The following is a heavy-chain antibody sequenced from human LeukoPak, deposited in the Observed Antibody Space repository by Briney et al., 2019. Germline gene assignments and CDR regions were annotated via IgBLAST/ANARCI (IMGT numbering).Heavy chain of an antibody. Sequence: PSETLSLTCSVSGGSISSTGHYWGWIRQSPEKGLDWIGSIYSNGNTYYNPSGKSRVTMSVDTSKNQFSLKLTSMTAAETAVYYCARSATVTTGYFDYWGQGALVTVSS. CDR2: IYSNGNT. V-gene: IGHV4-39*07. CDR3: ARSATVTTGYFDY. J-gene: IGHJ4*02. CDR1: GGSISSTGHY. D-gene: IGHD4-17*01.